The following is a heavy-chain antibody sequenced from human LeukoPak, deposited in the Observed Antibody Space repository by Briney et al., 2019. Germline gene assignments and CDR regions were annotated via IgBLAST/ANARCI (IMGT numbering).Heavy chain of an antibody. CDR3: ARDYYGSGRSYYFDY. J-gene: IGHJ4*02. CDR1: GFTFSDYY. CDR2: ISSSSSYI. V-gene: IGHV3-11*06. D-gene: IGHD3-10*01. Sequence: GGSLRLSCAASGFTFSDYYMSWICQAPGKGLEWVSYISSSSSYIYYADSVKGRFTISRDNAKNSLYLQMNSLRAEDTAVYYCARDYYGSGRSYYFDYWGQGTLVTVSS.